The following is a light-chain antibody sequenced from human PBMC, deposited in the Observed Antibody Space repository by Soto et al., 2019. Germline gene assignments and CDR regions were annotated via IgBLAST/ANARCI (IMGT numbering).Light chain of an antibody. Sequence: EIVMTQSPVTLSVSPGERATLSCRASQSVNSNLAWYQQKPGQAPRLLIYGASTRATGIPARFSGSGSGTEFTLTISSLQSEDFAVYYCQQYNNSPRTFGQGTKVEIK. J-gene: IGKJ1*01. V-gene: IGKV3-15*01. CDR2: GAS. CDR1: QSVNSN. CDR3: QQYNNSPRT.